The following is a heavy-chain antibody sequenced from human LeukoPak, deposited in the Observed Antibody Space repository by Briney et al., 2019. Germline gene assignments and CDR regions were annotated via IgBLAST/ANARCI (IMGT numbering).Heavy chain of an antibody. CDR3: AKDFTPDGIWDIDY. CDR2: IYGGGSGST. D-gene: IGHD1-14*01. CDR1: GLTFSKYT. J-gene: IGHJ4*02. V-gene: IGHV3-23*01. Sequence: GGSLRLSCVASGLTFSKYTMSWVRQAPGKGLEWVSGIYGGGSGSTFYAESVKGRFTISRDNSKNTLYLQMNSLRDEDTAIYYCAKDFTPDGIWDIDYWGRGTLITVSS.